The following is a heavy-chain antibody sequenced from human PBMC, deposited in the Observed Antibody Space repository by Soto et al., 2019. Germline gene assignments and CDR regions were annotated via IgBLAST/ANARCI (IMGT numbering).Heavy chain of an antibody. CDR2: VDPEDGEA. V-gene: IGHV1-69-2*01. CDR3: VNFQGAHHFDH. D-gene: IGHD1-26*01. Sequence: ASVKVSCKVSGYTFTDYFMHWVQQAPGKGLEWMGLVDPEDGEAMYAESIQDRVTITADRSTDTAYMELRRLRSEDTAIYYCVNFQGAHHFDHWGQGTLVTVSS. J-gene: IGHJ4*02. CDR1: GYTFTDYF.